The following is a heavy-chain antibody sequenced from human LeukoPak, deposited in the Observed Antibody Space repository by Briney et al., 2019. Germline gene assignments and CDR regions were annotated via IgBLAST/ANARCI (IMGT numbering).Heavy chain of an antibody. D-gene: IGHD2-2*01. CDR3: ARTEYQLLSWWFDP. Sequence: GASVKVSCKASGGTFSSYAISWVRQAPGQGLEWMGGIIPIFGTANYAQKFQGRVTITADESTSTAYMELSSLGSEDTAVYYCARTEYQLLSWWFDPWGQGTLVTVSS. J-gene: IGHJ5*02. CDR2: IIPIFGTA. CDR1: GGTFSSYA. V-gene: IGHV1-69*13.